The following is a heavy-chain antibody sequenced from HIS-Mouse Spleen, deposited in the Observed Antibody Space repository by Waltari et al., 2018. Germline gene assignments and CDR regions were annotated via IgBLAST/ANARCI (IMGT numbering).Heavy chain of an antibody. Sequence: QVQLVQSGAEVKKPGASVKVSCKASGYTFTSYDINWVRQATEQGLEWMGWMKPNSGNTGIAQTFQGRVTMTTNTSISTAYMELSSLRSEYTAVYYCARVYYDFWSGYYYWGQGTLVTVSS. D-gene: IGHD3-3*01. CDR2: MKPNSGNT. V-gene: IGHV1-8*01. CDR3: ARVYYDFWSGYYY. CDR1: GYTFTSYD. J-gene: IGHJ4*02.